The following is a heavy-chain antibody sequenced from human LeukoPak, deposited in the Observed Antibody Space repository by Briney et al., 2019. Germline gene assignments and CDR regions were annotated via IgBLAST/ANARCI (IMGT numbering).Heavy chain of an antibody. Sequence: GSLRLSCAASGFTFSSYGMHWVRQAPGKGLEWVAIIWYDGSNKYYADSVKGRFTTSRDNSKNTLYLQMNSLRADDTAVYYCARVGQGGYNSDYWGQGTLVTVSS. J-gene: IGHJ4*02. V-gene: IGHV3-33*01. CDR2: IWYDGSNK. D-gene: IGHD5-24*01. CDR1: GFTFSSYG. CDR3: ARVGQGGYNSDY.